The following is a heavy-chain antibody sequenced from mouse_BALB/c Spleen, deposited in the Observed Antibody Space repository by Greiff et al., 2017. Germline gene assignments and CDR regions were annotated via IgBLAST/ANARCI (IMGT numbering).Heavy chain of an antibody. V-gene: IGHV5-6*01. J-gene: IGHJ3*01. CDR3: ARLDYYGSSLAY. Sequence: DVHLVESGGDLVKPGGSLKLSCAASGFTFSSYGMSWVRQTPDKRLEWVATISSGGSYTYYPDSVKGRFTISRDNAKNTLYLQMSSLKSEDTAMYYCARLDYYGSSLAYWGQGTLVTVSA. D-gene: IGHD1-1*01. CDR2: ISSGGSYT. CDR1: GFTFSSYG.